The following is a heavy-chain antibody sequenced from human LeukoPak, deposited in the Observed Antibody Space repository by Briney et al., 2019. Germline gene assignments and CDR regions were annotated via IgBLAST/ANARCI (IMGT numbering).Heavy chain of an antibody. CDR1: GFTFSSYA. V-gene: IGHV3-30-3*01. Sequence: PGGSLRLSCAASGFTFSSYAMHWVRQAPGKGLEWVAVISYDGSNKYYADSVKGRFTISRDNSKNTLYLQMNSLRAEDTAVYYCARVSGSYYHPYFDYWGQGTLVTVSS. J-gene: IGHJ4*02. D-gene: IGHD1-26*01. CDR3: ARVSGSYYHPYFDY. CDR2: ISYDGSNK.